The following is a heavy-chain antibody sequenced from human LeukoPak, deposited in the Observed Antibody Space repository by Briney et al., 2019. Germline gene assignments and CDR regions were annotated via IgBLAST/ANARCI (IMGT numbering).Heavy chain of an antibody. Sequence: GGSLGLSCAVSGITLSNYGMGWVRQAPGKGLEWVAGISDSGGSTNYADSVKGRFTISRDNPKNTLYLQMNSLRAEDTAVYFCAKRGVVIRVILVGFHKEANYFDSWGQGALVTVSS. CDR1: GITLSNYG. D-gene: IGHD3-10*01. V-gene: IGHV3-23*01. CDR3: AKRGVVIRVILVGFHKEANYFDS. CDR2: ISDSGGST. J-gene: IGHJ4*02.